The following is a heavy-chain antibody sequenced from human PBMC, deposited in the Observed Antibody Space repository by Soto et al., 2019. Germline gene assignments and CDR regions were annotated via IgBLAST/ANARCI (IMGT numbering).Heavy chain of an antibody. J-gene: IGHJ6*02. CDR2: IYHSGST. CDR1: GGSISSSNW. Sequence: SETLSLTCAVSGGSISSSNWWNWVRQPPGKGLEWIGEIYHSGSTNYNPSLKSRVTKSVDKSKNQFSLKLSSVTAADTAVYYCSRAGGGMARGAYYYYYGMDVWGQGTTVTVSS. CDR3: SRAGGGMARGAYYYYYGMDV. V-gene: IGHV4-4*02. D-gene: IGHD3-10*01.